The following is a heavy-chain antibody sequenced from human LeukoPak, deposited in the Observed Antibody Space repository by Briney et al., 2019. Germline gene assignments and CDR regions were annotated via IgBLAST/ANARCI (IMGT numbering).Heavy chain of an antibody. CDR3: AGPNYGGNLVRVDAFDI. D-gene: IGHD4-23*01. Sequence: ASVKVSCKASGYTFTSYDINWVRQATGQGLEWMGWMNPNSGNTGYAQKFQGRVTMTRNTSISTAYMELSSLRSEETAVYYCAGPNYGGNLVRVDAFDIWGQGTMVTVSS. CDR2: MNPNSGNT. CDR1: GYTFTSYD. J-gene: IGHJ3*02. V-gene: IGHV1-8*01.